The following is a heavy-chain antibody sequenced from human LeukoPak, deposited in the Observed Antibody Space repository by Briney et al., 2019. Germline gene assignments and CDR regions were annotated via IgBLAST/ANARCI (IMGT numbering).Heavy chain of an antibody. Sequence: SETLSLTCTVSGGSISSYYWSWIRQPPGKGLEWIGYIYYSGSTNYNPSLKSRVTISVDTSKNQSSLKLSSVTAADTAVYYCARSSSAGRRWFDPWGQGTLVTVSS. J-gene: IGHJ5*02. CDR2: IYYSGST. CDR3: ARSSSAGRRWFDP. V-gene: IGHV4-59*01. D-gene: IGHD6-19*01. CDR1: GGSISSYY.